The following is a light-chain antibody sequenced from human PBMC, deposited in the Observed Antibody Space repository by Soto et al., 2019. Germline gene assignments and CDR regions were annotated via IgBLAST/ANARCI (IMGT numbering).Light chain of an antibody. V-gene: IGKV1-39*01. CDR2: AAS. CDR3: QQSYSTSLT. Sequence: DIQMTQSESSLSASLGDRVTITCRASQRMSSYLNWYQQKPVKAPKLLLYAASSLQSWVPSRYSGSGSGTDFTPTTSTLQKDDFGTYYCQQSYSTSLTFGVENNVDIK. CDR1: QRMSSY. J-gene: IGKJ4*01.